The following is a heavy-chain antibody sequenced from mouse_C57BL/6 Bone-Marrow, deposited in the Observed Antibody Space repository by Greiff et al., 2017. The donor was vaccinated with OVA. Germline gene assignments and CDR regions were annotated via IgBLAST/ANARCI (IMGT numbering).Heavy chain of an antibody. J-gene: IGHJ3*01. CDR1: GYTFTSYW. D-gene: IGHD3-2*02. Sequence: VQLQQPGAELVMPGASVKLSCKASGYTFTSYWMHWVKQRPGQGLEWIGELDPSDSYTNYNQKFKGKSTLTVDKSSSTAYVQLSSLTSEDSAVYYCAIDSSGFWFAYWGQGTLVTVSA. V-gene: IGHV1-69*01. CDR3: AIDSSGFWFAY. CDR2: LDPSDSYT.